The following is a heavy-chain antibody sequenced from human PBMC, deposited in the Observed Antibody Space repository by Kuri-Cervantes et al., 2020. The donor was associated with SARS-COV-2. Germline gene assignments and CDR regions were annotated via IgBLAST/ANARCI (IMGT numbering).Heavy chain of an antibody. Sequence: SETLSLTCTVSGGSISSYYWSWIRQPAGKGLEWIGRIYTSGSTNYNPSLRSRVAISVDSSKSQFSLKLSSVTAADTAVYYCARTSPPNYGMDVWGQGTTVTVSS. CDR3: ARTSPPNYGMDV. CDR1: GGSISSYY. J-gene: IGHJ6*02. V-gene: IGHV4-4*07. CDR2: IYTSGST.